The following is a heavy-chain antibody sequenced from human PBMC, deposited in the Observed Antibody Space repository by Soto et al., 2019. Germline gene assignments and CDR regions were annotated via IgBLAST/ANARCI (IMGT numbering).Heavy chain of an antibody. CDR2: IYHSGNT. J-gene: IGHJ5*02. V-gene: IGHV4-4*02. Sequence: SETLSLTCAVSSGSISSSNWWSWVRQPPGKGLEWIGEIYHSGNTNYNPSLKSRVTISVDTSKNQFSLKLSSVTAADTAVYYCVRDVGPLTDGSSSNPYNWFDPWGQGALVTVSS. CDR1: SGSISSSNW. CDR3: VRDVGPLTDGSSSNPYNWFDP. D-gene: IGHD6-6*01.